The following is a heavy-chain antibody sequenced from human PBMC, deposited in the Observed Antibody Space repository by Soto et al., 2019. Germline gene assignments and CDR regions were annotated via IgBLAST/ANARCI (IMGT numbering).Heavy chain of an antibody. Sequence: EVQLVESGGGLVQPGGSLRLSCAASGFSFSDHYVDWVRQAPGKGLEWVGRTRNKANSYTTEYAASVKGRFTISRDDAKTTLYLQMNCLKTEDTAVYYCLRASYSSGWYSDYWGQGTLVTVSS. CDR2: TRNKANSYTT. V-gene: IGHV3-72*01. J-gene: IGHJ4*02. CDR1: GFSFSDHY. CDR3: LRASYSSGWYSDY. D-gene: IGHD6-19*01.